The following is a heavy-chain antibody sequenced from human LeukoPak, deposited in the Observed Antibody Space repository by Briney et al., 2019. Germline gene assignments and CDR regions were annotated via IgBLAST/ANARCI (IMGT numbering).Heavy chain of an antibody. CDR3: ARGGRGYETPGVGY. Sequence: GASVKVSCKASGYTFTSYAMHWVRQAPGQRLEWMGWINAGNGNTKYSQKFQGRVTITRDTSASTAYMELSSLRSEDTAVYYCARGGRGYETPGVGYWGQGTLVTVSS. CDR1: GYTFTSYA. D-gene: IGHD5-12*01. V-gene: IGHV1-3*01. J-gene: IGHJ4*02. CDR2: INAGNGNT.